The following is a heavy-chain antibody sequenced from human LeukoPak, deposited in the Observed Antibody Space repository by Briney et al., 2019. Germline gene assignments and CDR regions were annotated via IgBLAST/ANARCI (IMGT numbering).Heavy chain of an antibody. J-gene: IGHJ4*02. D-gene: IGHD4-17*01. CDR2: IYTSGST. CDR3: ARGDYGDTFDY. V-gene: IGHV4-61*02. CDR1: GGSISSGSYS. Sequence: SQTLSLTCTVSGGSISSGSYSWNWIRQPAGKGLEWIGRIYTSGSTNYNPSLKSRVTMSVDTSKNQFSLKLSSVTAADTAVYYCARGDYGDTFDYWGQGTLVTVSS.